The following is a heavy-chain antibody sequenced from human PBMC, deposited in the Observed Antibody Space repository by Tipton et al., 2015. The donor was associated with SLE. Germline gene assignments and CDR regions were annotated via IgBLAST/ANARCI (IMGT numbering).Heavy chain of an antibody. J-gene: IGHJ3*02. D-gene: IGHD3-3*01. CDR2: INHSGTT. V-gene: IGHV4-34*01. Sequence: LSCAVYGGSSSSFYWNWVRQLPGKGLEWVGEINHSGTTNYNPSLKSRVTISVDTSKNQFSLKLSSVTAADTAVYYCARPLRGPTDAFDIWGQGTMVTVSS. CDR3: ARPLRGPTDAFDI. CDR1: GGSSSSFY.